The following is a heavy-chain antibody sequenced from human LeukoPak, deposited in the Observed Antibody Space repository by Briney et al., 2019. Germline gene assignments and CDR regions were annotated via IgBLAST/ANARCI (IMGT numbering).Heavy chain of an antibody. V-gene: IGHV3-21*01. CDR3: ARVGTRMVTIVAPYYMDV. CDR1: GFTFDDYG. CDR2: ISSRSSYI. Sequence: PGGSLRLSCAASGFTFDDYGMSWVRQAPGKGLEWVSSISSRSSYIYYADSVKGRFTISRDNAQNSLYLQMNSLRAEDTAVYYCARVGTRMVTIVAPYYMDVWGKGTTVTVSS. J-gene: IGHJ6*03. D-gene: IGHD5-24*01.